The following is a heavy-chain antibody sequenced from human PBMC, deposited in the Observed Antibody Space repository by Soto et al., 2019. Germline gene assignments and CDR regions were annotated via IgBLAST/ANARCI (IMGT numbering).Heavy chain of an antibody. V-gene: IGHV3-21*01. CDR1: GFTFSSYS. D-gene: IGHD3-10*01. CDR3: ARDPMVRGVIISPCWFDP. Sequence: SGFTFSSYSMNWVRQAPGKGLEWVSSISSSSSYIYYADSVKGRFTISRDNAKNSLYLQMNSLRAEDTAVYYCARDPMVRGVIISPCWFDPWGQVTLVTVSS. CDR2: ISSSSSYI. J-gene: IGHJ5*02.